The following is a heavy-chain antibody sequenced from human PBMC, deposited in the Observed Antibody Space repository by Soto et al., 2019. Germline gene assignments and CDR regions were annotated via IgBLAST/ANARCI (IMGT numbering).Heavy chain of an antibody. Sequence: EVQLVESGGGLVQPGGSLRLSCAASGFTFSSYAMHWVRQAPGKGLEYVSAISSNGGSTYYANSVKGRFTISRDNSKNTLYLQMGSLRAEDMAVYYCAREHRGSYRYTPGDLWGRGTLVTVSS. D-gene: IGHD3-16*02. V-gene: IGHV3-64*01. CDR3: AREHRGSYRYTPGDL. CDR1: GFTFSSYA. CDR2: ISSNGGST. J-gene: IGHJ2*01.